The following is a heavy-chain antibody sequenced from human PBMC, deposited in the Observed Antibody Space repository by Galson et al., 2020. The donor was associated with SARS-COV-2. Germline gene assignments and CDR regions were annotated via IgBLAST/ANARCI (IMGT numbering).Heavy chain of an antibody. CDR2: INHSGST. CDR3: ASGYGGWFDP. Sequence: SETLSLTCAVYGGSFSGYYWSWIRQPPGKGLEWIGEINHSGSTNYNPSLKSRVTISVDTSKNQFSLELSSVTAADTAVYYCASGYGGWFDPWGQGTLVTVSS. CDR1: GGSFSGYY. J-gene: IGHJ5*02. D-gene: IGHD3-10*01. V-gene: IGHV4-34*01.